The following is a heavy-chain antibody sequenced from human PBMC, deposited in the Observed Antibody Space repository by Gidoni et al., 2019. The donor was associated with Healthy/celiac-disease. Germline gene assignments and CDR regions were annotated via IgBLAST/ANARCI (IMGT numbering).Heavy chain of an antibody. J-gene: IGHJ4*02. V-gene: IGHV4-30-4*01. CDR3: ARVVGSGYDKYYFDY. CDR1: GGSISSGDYY. CDR2: IYYSGST. Sequence: QVQLQESGPGLVKPSQTLSLTCTVSGGSISSGDYYWSWCRQPPGKGLEWIGYIYYSGSTYYNPSLKSRVTISVDTSKNQFSLKLSSVTAADTAVYYCARVVGSGYDKYYFDYWGQGTLVTVSS. D-gene: IGHD5-12*01.